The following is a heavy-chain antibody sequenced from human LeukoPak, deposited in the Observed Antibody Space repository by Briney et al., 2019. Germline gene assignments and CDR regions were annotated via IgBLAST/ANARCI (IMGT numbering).Heavy chain of an antibody. CDR1: GYTFTSYY. J-gene: IGHJ6*03. CDR2: MNPNSGNT. Sequence: ASVKVSCKASGYTFTSYYMHWVRQAPGQGLEWMGWMNPNSGNTGYAQKFQGRVTMTRNTSISTAYMELSSLRSEDTVVYYWARPLNDILTGYYSYYYMDVWGKGTTVTISS. D-gene: IGHD3-9*01. CDR3: ARPLNDILTGYYSYYYMDV. V-gene: IGHV1-8*02.